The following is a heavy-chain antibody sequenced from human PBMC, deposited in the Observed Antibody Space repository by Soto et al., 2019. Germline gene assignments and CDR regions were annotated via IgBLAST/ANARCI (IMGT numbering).Heavy chain of an antibody. D-gene: IGHD2-2*01. V-gene: IGHV1-3*01. J-gene: IGHJ6*03. CDR1: GYTFTSYA. CDR3: ARGAGYCTSTSCSLGLYYYYMDV. Sequence: QVHLVQSGAEVKKPGASVKISCKASGYTFTSYAMHWVRQAPGQRLEWMGWINAGNGNTKYSQKFQGRVTITRDTSATTAYMEVSKLRSEDTALYYCARGAGYCTSTSCSLGLYYYYMDVWGKGTTVTVSS. CDR2: INAGNGNT.